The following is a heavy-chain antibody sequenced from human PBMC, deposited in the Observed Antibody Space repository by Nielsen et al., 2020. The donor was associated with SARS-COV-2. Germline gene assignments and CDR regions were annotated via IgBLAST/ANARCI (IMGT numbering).Heavy chain of an antibody. D-gene: IGHD4-17*01. CDR3: ARDYYGDYLDGFDI. CDR2: VHGSGAT. V-gene: IGHV4-61*01. J-gene: IGHJ3*02. CDR1: SGSVSSGSHY. Sequence: SETLSLTCTVSSGSVSSGSHYWSWIRQPPGKGLEWIGFVHGSGATNYNPSLSSRVTISLDTSKNQFFLKMTSVTPADRAIYYCARDYYGDYLDGFDIWGQGTMVTVSS.